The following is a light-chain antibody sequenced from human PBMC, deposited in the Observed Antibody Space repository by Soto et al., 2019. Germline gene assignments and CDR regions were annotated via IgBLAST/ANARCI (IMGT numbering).Light chain of an antibody. J-gene: IGKJ2*02. CDR1: QSISSY. CDR3: QQSYSTPPCT. V-gene: IGKV1-39*01. CDR2: AAS. Sequence: DIQMTQSPSSLSASVGDRVTITCRASQSISSYLNWYQQKPGKAPKLLIYAASSLQSGVPSRFSGSGSGKDFTLTISSLQHEDFATYYCQQSYSTPPCTFGQGTKLEIK.